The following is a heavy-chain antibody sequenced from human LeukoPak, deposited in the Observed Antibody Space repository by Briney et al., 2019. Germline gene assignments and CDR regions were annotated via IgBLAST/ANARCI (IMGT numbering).Heavy chain of an antibody. CDR3: ARGKEKWLDHFDY. CDR2: ISSSSTYI. Sequence: GGSLRLSCAASGFTFSSSTMTWVRQSPGKGLEWVSSISSSSTYIYYADSVKGRFIISRDNAKNSLYLQMNSLRAEDTAVFYCARGKEKWLDHFDYWGQGSLVTVSS. D-gene: IGHD6-19*01. CDR1: GFTFSSST. V-gene: IGHV3-21*01. J-gene: IGHJ4*02.